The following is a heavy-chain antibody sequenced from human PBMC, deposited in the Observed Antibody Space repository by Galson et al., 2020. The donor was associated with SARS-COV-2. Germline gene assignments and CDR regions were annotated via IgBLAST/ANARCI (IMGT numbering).Heavy chain of an antibody. CDR3: ARAFEAYGMDV. Sequence: SETLSLTCTVSGGSISSGGYYWSWIRQHPGKGLEWIGYIYYSGSTYSNPSLKSRVTISVDTSKNQFSLKLSSVTAADTAVYYCARAFEAYGMDVWGQGTTVTVSS. V-gene: IGHV4-31*03. CDR1: GGSISSGGYY. J-gene: IGHJ6*02. CDR2: IYYSGST.